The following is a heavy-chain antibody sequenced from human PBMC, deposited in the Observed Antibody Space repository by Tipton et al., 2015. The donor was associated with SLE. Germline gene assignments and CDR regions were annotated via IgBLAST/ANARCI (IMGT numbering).Heavy chain of an antibody. D-gene: IGHD2-15*01. CDR2: IYYSGST. J-gene: IGHJ4*02. V-gene: IGHV4-30-4*01. Sequence: LRLSCTVSGGSISSGDYYWSWIRQPPGKGLEWIGYIYYSGSTYYNPSLKSRVTISVDTSKNQFSLKLSSVTAADTAVYYCARGPRVVALGYWGQGTLVTVSS. CDR1: GGSISSGDYY. CDR3: ARGPRVVALGY.